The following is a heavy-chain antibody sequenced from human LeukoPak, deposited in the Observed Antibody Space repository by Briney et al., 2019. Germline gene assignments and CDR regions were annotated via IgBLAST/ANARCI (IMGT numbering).Heavy chain of an antibody. J-gene: IGHJ3*02. CDR3: AKDWSRIAAAGGAFDI. D-gene: IGHD6-13*01. CDR2: ISWNSGSI. V-gene: IGHV3-9*01. Sequence: PGGSLRLSCAASGFTFDDYAMHWVRQAPGKGLEWVSGISWNSGSIGYADSVKGRFTISRDNAKNSLYLQMNSLRAEDTALYYCAKDWSRIAAAGGAFDIWGQGTMVTVSS. CDR1: GFTFDDYA.